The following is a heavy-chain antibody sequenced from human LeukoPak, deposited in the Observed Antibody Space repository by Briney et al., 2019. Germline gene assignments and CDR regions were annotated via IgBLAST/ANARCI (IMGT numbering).Heavy chain of an antibody. CDR2: INPNSGGT. Sequence: ASVKVSCKASGYTFTGYYMHWVRQAPGQGLEWMGWINPNSGGTNYAQKFQGRVTMTRDTSISTAYMELSRLRSDDTAVYYCAREYYDYVWGSYRYFDCWGQGTLVAVSS. CDR1: GYTFTGYY. J-gene: IGHJ4*02. D-gene: IGHD3-16*02. V-gene: IGHV1-2*02. CDR3: AREYYDYVWGSYRYFDC.